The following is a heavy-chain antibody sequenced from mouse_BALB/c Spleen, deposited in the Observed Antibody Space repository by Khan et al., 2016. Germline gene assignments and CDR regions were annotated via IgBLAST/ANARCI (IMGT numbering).Heavy chain of an antibody. J-gene: IGHJ3*01. Sequence: EVKLLESGGGLVQPGGSLKLSCAASGFDFTSYWMNWVRQAPGKGLQWIGEINPDSSTTNYTPSLKDKFIISRDNATNTLYLQMSEVRSEDTALYYGVREGMIKTPWFAYWGQGTLVTVSA. V-gene: IGHV4-1*02. D-gene: IGHD2-4*01. CDR2: INPDSSTT. CDR3: VREGMIKTPWFAY. CDR1: GFDFTSYW.